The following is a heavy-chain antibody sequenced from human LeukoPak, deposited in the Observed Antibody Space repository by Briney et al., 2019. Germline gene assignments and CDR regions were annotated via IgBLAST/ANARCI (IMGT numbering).Heavy chain of an antibody. V-gene: IGHV1-69*13. Sequence: ASVKVSCKASGCTFSSYAISWVRQAPGQGLEWMGGMIPIFGTANYAQKFQGRVTITADESTSTAYMELSSLRSEDTAVYYCARQEYCSGGSCYTWFDPWGQGTLVIVSS. CDR2: MIPIFGTA. D-gene: IGHD2-15*01. CDR3: ARQEYCSGGSCYTWFDP. J-gene: IGHJ5*02. CDR1: GCTFSSYA.